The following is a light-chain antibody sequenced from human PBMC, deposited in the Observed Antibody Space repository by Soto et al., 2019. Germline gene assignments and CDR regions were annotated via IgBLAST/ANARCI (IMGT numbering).Light chain of an antibody. CDR2: AAS. CDR3: QQYGSAPWT. J-gene: IGKJ1*01. V-gene: IGKV3-20*01. CDR1: ESVSSNY. Sequence: EIVLTQSPGTLSSSPGERATLSCRASESVSSNYLAWYQQRPGQAPRLLIYAASNRARGIQDRFGGSGSGTDFTLTVSRLEPEDFAVYYCQQYGSAPWTFGQGTKVEIK.